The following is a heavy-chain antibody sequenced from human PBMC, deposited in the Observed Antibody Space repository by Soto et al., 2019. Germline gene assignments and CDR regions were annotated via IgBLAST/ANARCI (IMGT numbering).Heavy chain of an antibody. CDR2: IKPDGSEK. J-gene: IGHJ4*02. CDR1: GFTFSTYW. V-gene: IGHV3-7*01. CDR3: ARDPRGYSYGLFDY. Sequence: PGGSLRLSCAASGFTFSTYWMSWVRQALGKGLEWVANIKPDGSEKWHVDSVKGQFTISRDNAKNSLYLEMNSLRAEDTAVYYCARDPRGYSYGLFDYWGQGTLVTVSS. D-gene: IGHD5-18*01.